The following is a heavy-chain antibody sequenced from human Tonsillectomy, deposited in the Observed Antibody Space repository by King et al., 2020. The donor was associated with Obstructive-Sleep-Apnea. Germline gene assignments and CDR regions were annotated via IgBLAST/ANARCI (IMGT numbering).Heavy chain of an antibody. D-gene: IGHD3-10*01. J-gene: IGHJ4*02. Sequence: VQLVESGAEVKKPGASVKVSCKASGYTFTSYDINWVRQATGQGPEWMGWMSPNSGNIGYAQKFQGRVTMTRNTCISTAYMELSSLRSDDTAVYYCARGQITMIRGVLRSYFFDYWGQGTLVTVSS. CDR1: GYTFTSYD. CDR3: ARGQITMIRGVLRSYFFDY. V-gene: IGHV1-8*01. CDR2: MSPNSGNI.